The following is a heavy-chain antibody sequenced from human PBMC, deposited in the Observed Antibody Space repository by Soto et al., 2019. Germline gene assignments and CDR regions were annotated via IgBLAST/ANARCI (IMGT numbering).Heavy chain of an antibody. D-gene: IGHD6-13*01. V-gene: IGHV4-34*01. CDR3: ASRSIVAAGTNLSGFDY. CDR1: GGSFSGYY. Sequence: SETLSLTCAVYGGSFSGYYWSWIRQPPGKGLEWIGEINHSGSTNYNPSLKSRVTISVDTSKNQFSLKLSSVTAADTAVYYCASRSIVAAGTNLSGFDYWGQGTLVTVSS. J-gene: IGHJ4*02. CDR2: INHSGST.